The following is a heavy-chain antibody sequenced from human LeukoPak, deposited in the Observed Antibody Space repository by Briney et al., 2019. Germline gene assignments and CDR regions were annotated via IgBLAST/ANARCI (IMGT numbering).Heavy chain of an antibody. CDR2: IIPIFGTA. J-gene: IGHJ3*02. D-gene: IGHD6-6*01. CDR1: GGTFSSYA. Sequence: SVKVSCKASGGTFSSYAISWVRQAPGQGLEWMGGIIPIFGTANYAQKFQGRVTITTDESTSTAYMELSSLRSEDTAVYYCARVRQLRAPLDAFDIWGQGTMVTVSS. CDR3: ARVRQLRAPLDAFDI. V-gene: IGHV1-69*05.